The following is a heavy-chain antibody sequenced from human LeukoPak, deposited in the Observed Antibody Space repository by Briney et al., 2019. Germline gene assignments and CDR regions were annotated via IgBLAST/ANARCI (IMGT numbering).Heavy chain of an antibody. J-gene: IGHJ3*02. V-gene: IGHV1-69*04. Sequence: SVKVSCKASGGTFSSYAISWVRQAPGQGLEWMGRIIPILGIANYAQKFQGRVTITADKSTSTAYMELSSLRSEDTAVYYCARRVGASADAFDIWGQGTMVTVSS. CDR1: GGTFSSYA. CDR3: ARRVGASADAFDI. D-gene: IGHD1-26*01. CDR2: IIPILGIA.